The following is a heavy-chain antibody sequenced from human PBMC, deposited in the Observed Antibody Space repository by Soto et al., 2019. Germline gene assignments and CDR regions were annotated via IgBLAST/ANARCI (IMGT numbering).Heavy chain of an antibody. CDR2: ISAYNGNT. V-gene: IGHV1-18*01. CDR1: GYTFTSYG. D-gene: IGHD6-6*01. J-gene: IGHJ4*02. Sequence: ASVKVSCKASGYTFTSYGISWVRQAPGQGLEWMGWISAYNGNTNYAQKLQGRVTMTTDTSTSTAYMELRSLRSDDTAVYYCARVAKQLSSHYVDYWGQGTLVTVSS. CDR3: ARVAKQLSSHYVDY.